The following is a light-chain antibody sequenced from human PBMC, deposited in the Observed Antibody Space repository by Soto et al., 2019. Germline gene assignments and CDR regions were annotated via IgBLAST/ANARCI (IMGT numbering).Light chain of an antibody. V-gene: IGLV1-44*01. Sequence: QSVLTQSPSASGTPVQRVTISCSEGSSNIGGNTVNWYQQLPGTAPKLLIYSNNQRPSGVPDRLSGSKSGTSASLAISGLQSEDEADYYCAAWDDSLNGYVFGTGTKVTV. CDR3: AAWDDSLNGYV. CDR2: SNN. CDR1: SSNIGGNT. J-gene: IGLJ1*01.